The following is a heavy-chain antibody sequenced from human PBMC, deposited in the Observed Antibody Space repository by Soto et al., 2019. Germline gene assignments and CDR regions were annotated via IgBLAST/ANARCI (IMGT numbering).Heavy chain of an antibody. CDR2: MNPNSGNT. CDR1: GYTFTSYD. V-gene: IGHV1-8*01. CDR3: ARGYYYGSGSYYYYYYYGMDV. D-gene: IGHD3-10*01. Sequence: ASVKVSCKASGYTFTSYDINWVRQATGQGLEWMGWMNPNSGNTGYAQKFQGRVTMTRNTSISTAYMELSSLRSEDTAVYYCARGYYYGSGSYYYYYYYGMDVWGQGTTVTVSS. J-gene: IGHJ6*02.